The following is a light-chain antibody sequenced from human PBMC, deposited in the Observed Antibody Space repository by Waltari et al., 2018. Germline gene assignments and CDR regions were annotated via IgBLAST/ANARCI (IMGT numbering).Light chain of an antibody. V-gene: IGKV1-13*02. CDR3: QQFNSYPQN. J-gene: IGKJ5*01. CDR1: QGISSA. Sequence: AIQLTQSPSSLSASVGDRVTITCRASQGISSALAWYQQKPGKAPKLLIYDASSLESGVPSRVSGSGSGTDFTLTISSLQPEDFATYYCQQFNSYPQNFGQGTRLEIK. CDR2: DAS.